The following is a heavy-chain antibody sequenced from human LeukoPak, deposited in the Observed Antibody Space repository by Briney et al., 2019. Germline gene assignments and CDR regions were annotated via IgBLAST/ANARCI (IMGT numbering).Heavy chain of an antibody. CDR3: AKDLYSSLSGSEVFDI. Sequence: SVKVSCKASGGTFSSYAISWVRQAPGQGLEWMGGIIPIFGTANYAQKFQDRLTMTSDVPATTAYMEPTGLRFNDTAVYFCAKDLYSSLSGSEVFDIWGQGTRVTV. CDR2: IIPIFGTA. D-gene: IGHD3-10*01. J-gene: IGHJ3*02. CDR1: GGTFSSYA. V-gene: IGHV1-69*01.